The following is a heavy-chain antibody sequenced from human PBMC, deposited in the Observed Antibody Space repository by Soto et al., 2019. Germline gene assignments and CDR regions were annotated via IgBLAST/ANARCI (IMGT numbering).Heavy chain of an antibody. CDR1: GGSISSGGYY. Sequence: PSETLSLTCTVSGGSISSGGYYWSWIRQHPGKGLEWIGYIYYSGSTYYNPSLKSRVTISVDRSKHQFSLKLSSVTAADTAVYYCASSSWSKYYFDYWGQGTLVTVSS. J-gene: IGHJ4*02. D-gene: IGHD6-13*01. CDR3: ASSSWSKYYFDY. V-gene: IGHV4-31*03. CDR2: IYYSGST.